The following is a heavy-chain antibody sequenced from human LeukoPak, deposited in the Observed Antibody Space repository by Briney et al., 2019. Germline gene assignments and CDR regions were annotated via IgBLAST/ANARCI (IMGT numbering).Heavy chain of an antibody. D-gene: IGHD1-26*01. CDR2: ISYSGNII. V-gene: IGHV3-23*01. CDR3: AKYGPQDSRSSHFDY. Sequence: GGSLRLSCAASGFTFSSYAMSWVRQAPGKGLEWVSGISYSGNIIYYADSVNGRFTISRDNSKNTLFLQMNSLRAEDTAIYYCAKYGPQDSRSSHFDYWGQGALVTVSS. J-gene: IGHJ4*02. CDR1: GFTFSSYA.